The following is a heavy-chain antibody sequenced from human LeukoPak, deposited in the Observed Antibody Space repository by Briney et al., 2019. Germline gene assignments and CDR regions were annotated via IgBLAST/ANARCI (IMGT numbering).Heavy chain of an antibody. D-gene: IGHD7-27*01. CDR1: GGTFSSYA. Sequence: SVKVSCKASGGTFSSYAISWVRQAPGQGLEWMGGIIPIFGTANYAQKFQGRVTITTDESTSTAYMGLGSLRSEDTAVYYCARLLTGDPFDIWGQGTMVTVSS. V-gene: IGHV1-69*05. CDR3: ARLLTGDPFDI. J-gene: IGHJ3*02. CDR2: IIPIFGTA.